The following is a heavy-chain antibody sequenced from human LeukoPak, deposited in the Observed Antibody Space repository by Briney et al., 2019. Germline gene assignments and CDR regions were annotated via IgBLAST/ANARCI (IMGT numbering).Heavy chain of an antibody. CDR1: GYPFSSCG. V-gene: IGHV1-46*01. J-gene: IGHJ4*02. CDR2: INPSGGST. Sequence: GASVKVSCKTFGYPFSSCGINWVRQAPGQGLEWMGMINPSGGSTSYAQKFQGRVTMTRDMSTSTVYMDLSSLRSDDTAVYYCAREAGWVAAAGTGDYFDYWGQGTLVTVSS. D-gene: IGHD6-13*01. CDR3: AREAGWVAAAGTGDYFDY.